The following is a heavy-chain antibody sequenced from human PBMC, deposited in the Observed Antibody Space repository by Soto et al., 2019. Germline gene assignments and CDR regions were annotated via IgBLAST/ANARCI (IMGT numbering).Heavy chain of an antibody. CDR3: AKGRFDVVTISPFDH. Sequence: GGSLRLSCAASGFTFSSFGMHWVRQAPGKGLEWVAVISYDGTEEKYADSVKGRATVSRDNSKDTVYLQMNRLRGDDSAIYYCAKGRFDVVTISPFDHWGQGTLVTVSS. CDR1: GFTFSSFG. J-gene: IGHJ4*01. V-gene: IGHV3-30*18. CDR2: ISYDGTEE. D-gene: IGHD3-3*02.